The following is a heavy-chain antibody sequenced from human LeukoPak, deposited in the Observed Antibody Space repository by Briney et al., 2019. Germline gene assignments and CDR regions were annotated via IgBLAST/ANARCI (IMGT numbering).Heavy chain of an antibody. CDR2: INHSGST. CDR1: GGSFSGYY. Sequence: SETLSLTNAVYGGSFSGYYWSWIRQPPGKGLEWIGEINHSGSTNYNPSLKSRVTISVDTSKNQFSLKLSSVTAADTAVYYCARQFPPSSFWSGPYGMDVWGQGTTVTVSS. CDR3: ARQFPPSSFWSGPYGMDV. J-gene: IGHJ6*02. V-gene: IGHV4-34*01. D-gene: IGHD3-3*01.